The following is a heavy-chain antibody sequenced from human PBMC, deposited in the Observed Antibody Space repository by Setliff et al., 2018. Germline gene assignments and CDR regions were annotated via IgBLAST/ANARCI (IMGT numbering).Heavy chain of an antibody. J-gene: IGHJ6*02. CDR3: AKDSGVDIGGDQYYYGMDV. Sequence: GGSLRLSCAASGFSISDHYMDWVRQAPGKGLEWVGRTKNKANAGYMEYAASVKDRFIISRDDSKNTLYLQMNSLRAEDTALYYCAKDSGVDIGGDQYYYGMDVWGQGTTVTVSS. CDR2: TKNKANAGYM. V-gene: IGHV3-72*01. CDR1: GFSISDHY. D-gene: IGHD2-21*02.